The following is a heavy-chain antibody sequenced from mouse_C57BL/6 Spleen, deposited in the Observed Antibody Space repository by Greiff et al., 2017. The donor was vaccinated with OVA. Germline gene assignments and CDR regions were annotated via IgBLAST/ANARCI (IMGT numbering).Heavy chain of an antibody. V-gene: IGHV1-59*01. CDR2: IDPSDSYT. CDR1: CYPFTSYW. D-gene: IGHD1-1*01. Sequence: QVQLQQPGAELLRPVTSVQLSCQASCYPFTSYWLHLLKQRPGHGLEWIGVIDPSDSYTNYNQKFKGKATLTVDTSSSTAYMQLSSLTSEDSAVYYFARFITTVVATEGFAYWGQGTLVTVSA. J-gene: IGHJ3*01. CDR3: ARFITTVVATEGFAY.